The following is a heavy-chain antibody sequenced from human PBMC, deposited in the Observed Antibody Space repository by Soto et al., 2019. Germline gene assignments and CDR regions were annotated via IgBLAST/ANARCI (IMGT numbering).Heavy chain of an antibody. V-gene: IGHV4-59*01. CDR3: ARARGSGWYVDFDY. Sequence: QVQLQESGPGLVKPSETLSLTCTVSGGSISSYYWSWIRQPPGKGLEWIGYIYYSGSTNYNPSLKSRVTISVDTSKNQFSLKLSSVTAADTAVYYCARARGSGWYVDFDYWGQGTLVTVSS. CDR2: IYYSGST. J-gene: IGHJ4*02. D-gene: IGHD6-19*01. CDR1: GGSISSYY.